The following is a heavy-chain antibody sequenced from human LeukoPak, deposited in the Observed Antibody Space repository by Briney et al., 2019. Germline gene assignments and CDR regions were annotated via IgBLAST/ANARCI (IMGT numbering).Heavy chain of an antibody. V-gene: IGHV1-69*01. J-gene: IGHJ4*02. CDR1: GGTFSSYA. D-gene: IGHD3-3*01. CDR2: IIPIFGTA. Sequence: GSSVKVSCXASGGTFSSYAISWVRQAPGQGLEWMGGIIPIFGTANYAQKFQGRVTITADESTSTAYMELSSLRSEDTAVYYCARSGGGYDFWSGYPYYFDYRGQGTLVTVSS. CDR3: ARSGGGYDFWSGYPYYFDY.